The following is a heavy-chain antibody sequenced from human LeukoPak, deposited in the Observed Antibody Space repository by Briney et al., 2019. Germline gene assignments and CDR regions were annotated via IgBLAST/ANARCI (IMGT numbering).Heavy chain of an antibody. V-gene: IGHV3-21*01. Sequence: GGSLRLSCAASGFTFSSYSMNWVRQAPGKGLEWVSSISSSSSYIYYAGSVKGRFTISRDNAKNSLYLQMNSLRAEDTAVYYCATGYYYDSSGYEFDYWGQGTLVTVSS. CDR1: GFTFSSYS. D-gene: IGHD3-22*01. CDR2: ISSSSSYI. CDR3: ATGYYYDSSGYEFDY. J-gene: IGHJ4*02.